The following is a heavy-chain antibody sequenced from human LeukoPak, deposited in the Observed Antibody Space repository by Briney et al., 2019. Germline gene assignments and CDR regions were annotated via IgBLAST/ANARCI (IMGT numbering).Heavy chain of an antibody. CDR1: GYTFTRYG. CDR2: ISAYNGNT. J-gene: IGHJ3*02. CDR3: ARAVTTQDAFDI. Sequence: ASVKVSCKASGYTFTRYGISLVRQAPGQGLEWMGWISAYNGNTNYAQKLQGRVTMTTDTSTSTAYMELRSLRSDDTAVYYCARAVTTQDAFDIWGQGTMVTVSS. V-gene: IGHV1-18*01. D-gene: IGHD1-1*01.